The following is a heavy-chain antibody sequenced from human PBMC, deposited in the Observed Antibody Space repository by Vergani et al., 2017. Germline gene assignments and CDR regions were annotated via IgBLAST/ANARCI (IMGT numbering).Heavy chain of an antibody. V-gene: IGHV4-39*07. Sequence: QLQLQESGPGLVKPSETLSLTCTVSGGSISSSSYYWGWIRQPPGKGLEWIGSIYYSGSTYYNPSLKSRVTISVDTSKNQFSLKLSSVTAADTAVYYCARDFPSTYYYDSRDVWGKGTTVTVSS. CDR1: GGSISSSSYY. J-gene: IGHJ6*04. CDR3: ARDFPSTYYYDSRDV. CDR2: IYYSGST. D-gene: IGHD3-22*01.